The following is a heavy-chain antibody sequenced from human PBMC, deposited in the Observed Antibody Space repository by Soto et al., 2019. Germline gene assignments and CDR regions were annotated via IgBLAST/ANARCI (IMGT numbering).Heavy chain of an antibody. CDR3: ARVVLGTMIVVVSPDAFDI. CDR1: GYTFTSYG. CDR2: ISAYNGNT. V-gene: IGHV1-18*04. D-gene: IGHD3-22*01. Sequence: QVQLVQSGAEVKKPGASVKVSCKASGYTFTSYGISWVRQAPGQGLEWMGWISAYNGNTNHAQKLQGRVTMTTDTSTSRAYMELRSLRSDDTAVYYCARVVLGTMIVVVSPDAFDIWGQGTMVTVSS. J-gene: IGHJ3*02.